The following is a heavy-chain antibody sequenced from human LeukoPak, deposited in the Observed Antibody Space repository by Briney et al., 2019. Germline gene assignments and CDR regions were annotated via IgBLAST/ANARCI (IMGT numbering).Heavy chain of an antibody. CDR3: ARDLSGYFGIVGATWSGTNWFDP. CDR2: INPNSGGT. CDR1: GYTFTGYC. Sequence: ASVKVSCKASGYTFTGYCMHWVRQAPGQGLEWMGWINPNSGGTNYAQKFQGRVTMTRDTSISTAYMELSRLRSDDTAVYYCARDLSGYFGIVGATWSGTNWFDPWGQGTLVTVSS. D-gene: IGHD1-26*01. J-gene: IGHJ5*02. V-gene: IGHV1-2*02.